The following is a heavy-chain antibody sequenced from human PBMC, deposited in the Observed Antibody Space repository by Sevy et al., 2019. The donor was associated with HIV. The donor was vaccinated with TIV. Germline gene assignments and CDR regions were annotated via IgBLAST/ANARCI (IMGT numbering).Heavy chain of an antibody. CDR1: GFTFSTYS. J-gene: IGHJ6*02. Sequence: GGSLRLSCAASGFTFSTYSMNWVRQAPGKGLEWVSSISSSSTYIYYADSVKGRLTISRDNAKNSLYLQVNSLRAEDTAVYYCARDLCTRGVCPRWGYYYHGMDVWGQGTTVTVSS. D-gene: IGHD2-8*02. V-gene: IGHV3-21*01. CDR2: ISSSSTYI. CDR3: ARDLCTRGVCPRWGYYYHGMDV.